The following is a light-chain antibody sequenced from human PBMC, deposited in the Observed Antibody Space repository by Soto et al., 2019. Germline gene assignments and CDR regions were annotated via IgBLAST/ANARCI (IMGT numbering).Light chain of an antibody. CDR1: QSVLYSSNNKNY. J-gene: IGKJ5*01. CDR2: WAS. V-gene: IGKV4-1*01. CDR3: QQYNNWPFIT. Sequence: DIVMTQSPDSLAVSLGERATINCKSSQSVLYSSNNKNYLAWYQQKPGQPPKALIYWASTRESGVPDRFSGSGSGTDFTLTISSLQAEDVAVYYCQQYNNWPFITFGQGTRLEIK.